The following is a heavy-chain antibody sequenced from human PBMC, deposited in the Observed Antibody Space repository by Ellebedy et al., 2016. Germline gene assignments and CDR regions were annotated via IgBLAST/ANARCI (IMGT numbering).Heavy chain of an antibody. V-gene: IGHV3-11*01. J-gene: IGHJ5*02. CDR1: GFTFSDYY. CDR3: ARVFGTVDP. D-gene: IGHD3-3*01. Sequence: LSLTCAASGFTFSDYYMSWIRQAPGKGLEWVSYISSGGSTIYYSDSVKGRFTISRDNAKNSLYLQMNSLRREDTAVYYCARVFGTVDPWGQGTLVTVSS. CDR2: ISSGGSTI.